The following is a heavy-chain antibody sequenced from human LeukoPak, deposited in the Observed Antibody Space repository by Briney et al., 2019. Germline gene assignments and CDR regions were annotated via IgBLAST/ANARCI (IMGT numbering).Heavy chain of an antibody. CDR2: IYYSGST. J-gene: IGHJ4*02. CDR3: ARVREVIIAPFFDY. CDR1: GDSISSGDYY. V-gene: IGHV4-31*03. D-gene: IGHD3-3*01. Sequence: PSETLSLTCTVSGDSISSGDYYWTWIRQHPGKGLEWIGCIYYSGSTYYNLSLKSRVIISADTSKNHFSLKLSSVTAADTAVYYCARVREVIIAPFFDYGGQGILVTVSS.